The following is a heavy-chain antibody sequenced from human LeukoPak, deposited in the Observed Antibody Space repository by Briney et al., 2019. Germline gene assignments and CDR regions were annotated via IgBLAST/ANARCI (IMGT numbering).Heavy chain of an antibody. D-gene: IGHD6-19*01. Sequence: PGGSLRLSCAASGYTFSSHGMHWVRQAPAKRLEWVAFIRYDGSGGSYVDSVKGRFTISRDNSKNTLYLQMSSLRAEDTAVYYCAKTPSGSGWFHYWGQGTLVTVSS. CDR2: IRYDGSGG. V-gene: IGHV3-30*02. J-gene: IGHJ4*02. CDR3: AKTPSGSGWFHY. CDR1: GYTFSSHG.